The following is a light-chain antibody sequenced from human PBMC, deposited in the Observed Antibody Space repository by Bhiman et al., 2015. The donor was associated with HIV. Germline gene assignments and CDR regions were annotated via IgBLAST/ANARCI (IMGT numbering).Light chain of an antibody. CDR1: SSDVGGYNY. V-gene: IGLV2-14*03. CDR2: DVS. J-gene: IGLJ2*01. Sequence: QSALTQPASVSGSPGQSITISCTGTSSDVGGYNYVSWCQQHPGKAPKLMIYDVSNRPSGVSNRFSGSKSGNTASLTISGLQAEDEADYHCSSYTSSSMSRFVFGGGTKLTVL. CDR3: SSYTSSSMSRFV.